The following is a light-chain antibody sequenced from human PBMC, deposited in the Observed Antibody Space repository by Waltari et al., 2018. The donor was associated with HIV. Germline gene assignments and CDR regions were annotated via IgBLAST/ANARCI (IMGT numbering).Light chain of an antibody. CDR1: QSISIF. Sequence: DIQMTQSPSSLSASVGDRVTITCRASQSISIFLNWYQQNPGKAPKLLISDASRLQSGLPSRFSGSGSGTYFTLTITNLQPEDFATYFCQQSFDVPLVFGPGTKVD. J-gene: IGKJ3*01. CDR3: QQSFDVPLV. CDR2: DAS. V-gene: IGKV1-39*01.